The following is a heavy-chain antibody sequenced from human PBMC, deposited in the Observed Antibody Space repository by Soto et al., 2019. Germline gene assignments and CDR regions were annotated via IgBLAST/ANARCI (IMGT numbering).Heavy chain of an antibody. J-gene: IGHJ6*02. CDR2: INHSGST. CDR1: GGSFSGYY. Sequence: SETLSLTCAVYGGSFSGYYWSWIRQPPGKGLEWIGEINHSGSTNYNPSLKSRVTISVDTSKNQFSLKLSSVTAADTAVYYCARRRVLYYYDSSGYYYGMDVWGQGTTVTVSS. V-gene: IGHV4-34*01. CDR3: ARRRVLYYYDSSGYYYGMDV. D-gene: IGHD3-22*01.